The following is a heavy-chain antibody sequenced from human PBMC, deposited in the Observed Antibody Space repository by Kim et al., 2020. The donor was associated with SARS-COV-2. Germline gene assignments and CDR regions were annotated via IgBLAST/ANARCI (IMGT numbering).Heavy chain of an antibody. CDR3: ARDRGITMVRGVIGWFDP. CDR2: ISYDGSNK. CDR1: GFTFSSYA. J-gene: IGHJ5*02. Sequence: GGSLRLSCAASGFTFSSYAMHWVRQAPGKGLGWVAVISYDGSNKYYADSVKGRFTISRDNSKNTLYLQMNSLRAEDTAVYYCARDRGITMVRGVIGWFDPWGQGTLVTVSS. D-gene: IGHD3-10*01. V-gene: IGHV3-30*04.